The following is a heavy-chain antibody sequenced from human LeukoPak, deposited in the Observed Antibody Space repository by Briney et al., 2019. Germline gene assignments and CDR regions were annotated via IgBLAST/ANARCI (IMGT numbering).Heavy chain of an antibody. V-gene: IGHV3-74*01. CDR2: INSDGSNT. D-gene: IGHD3-22*01. CDR1: EFTFSYYW. Sequence: GGSLGLSCAASEFTFSYYWMPWVRQAPGKGLVWVSHINSDGSNTTYADSVKGRFTISRDNAKNTLYLQMNSLRAEDTAVYYCAREDYESSGYYVWGQGTLVTVSS. J-gene: IGHJ4*02. CDR3: AREDYESSGYYV.